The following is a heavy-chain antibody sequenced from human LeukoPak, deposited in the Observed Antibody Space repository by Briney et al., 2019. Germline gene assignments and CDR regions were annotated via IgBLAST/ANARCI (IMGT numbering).Heavy chain of an antibody. J-gene: IGHJ5*02. D-gene: IGHD2-8*01. CDR3: ARERRSRYCTNGVCHNWFDP. Sequence: GGALRLSCAASGFTFSSWWMSWVRQAPGKGLEGVANIKQDGSEKYYVYSVKGRFTISRDNAKNSLYLQMNSLRAEDTAVYYCARERRSRYCTNGVCHNWFDPWGQGTLVTVSS. V-gene: IGHV3-7*01. CDR1: GFTFSSWW. CDR2: IKQDGSEK.